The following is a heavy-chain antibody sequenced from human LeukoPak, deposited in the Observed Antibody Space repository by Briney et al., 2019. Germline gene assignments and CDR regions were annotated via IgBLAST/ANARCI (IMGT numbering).Heavy chain of an antibody. CDR3: AYHTSPSY. V-gene: IGHV4-39*01. CDR2: IYYSGST. Sequence: SETLSLTCTVSGGSISSSSYSWGWIRQPPGKGLEWIGRIYYSGSTYHNPSLKSRVTISVDTSKDQFSLKVHSVTAADTAVYYCAYHTSPSYWGQGTLVTVSS. D-gene: IGHD1-26*01. J-gene: IGHJ4*02. CDR1: GGSISSSSYS.